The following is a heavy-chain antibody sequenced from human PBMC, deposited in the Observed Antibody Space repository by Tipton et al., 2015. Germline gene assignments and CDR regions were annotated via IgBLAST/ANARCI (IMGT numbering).Heavy chain of an antibody. Sequence: TLSLTCTVSGGSISENYWTWIRQPPGRGLEWIGYIYHSASSNYNPSLKSRVTISLDTSKNQVSLKLSSVTAADTAVYYCARGHYVSRMDVWGQGTTVTVSS. CDR2: IYHSASS. CDR1: GGSISENY. J-gene: IGHJ6*02. D-gene: IGHD3-10*02. V-gene: IGHV4-59*01. CDR3: ARGHYVSRMDV.